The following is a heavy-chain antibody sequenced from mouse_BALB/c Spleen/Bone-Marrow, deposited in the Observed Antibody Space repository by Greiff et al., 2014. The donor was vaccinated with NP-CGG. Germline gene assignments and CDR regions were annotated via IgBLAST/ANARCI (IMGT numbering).Heavy chain of an antibody. Sequence: VKLMESGAELVKPGASVKLSCKTSGYTFTSYWTQWVKQRPGQGLGWIGEIFPGTGTTYYNEKFKGKATLTIDTSSSTAYMQLSSLTSEDSAVYFCAREGSRLRGYFDVWGAGTTVTVSS. CDR2: IFPGTGTT. D-gene: IGHD1-1*01. CDR1: GYTFTSYW. CDR3: AREGSRLRGYFDV. V-gene: IGHV1S132*01. J-gene: IGHJ1*01.